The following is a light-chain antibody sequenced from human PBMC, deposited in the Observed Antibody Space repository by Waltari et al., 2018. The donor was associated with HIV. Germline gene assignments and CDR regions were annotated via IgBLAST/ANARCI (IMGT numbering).Light chain of an antibody. CDR2: WAS. Sequence: DIVMTQSPDSLPVSLGERATINCTSSRSVLFTSDNRNYLAWYQQKPRQPPKLLISWASTRASGVPDRFSGSGSGTDFTLTISGLQAEDVAVYHCQQYYRIPPTFGGGTKVEIK. CDR3: QQYYRIPPT. J-gene: IGKJ4*01. CDR1: RSVLFTSDNRNY. V-gene: IGKV4-1*01.